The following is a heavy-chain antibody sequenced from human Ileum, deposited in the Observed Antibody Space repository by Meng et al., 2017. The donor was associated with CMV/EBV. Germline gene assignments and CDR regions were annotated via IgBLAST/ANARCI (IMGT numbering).Heavy chain of an antibody. Sequence: GESLKISCAASGLSVSANYMTWVRQAPGKGLEWVSVFYTGGQTYYADAVKGRFTISRDTSKNTVDLRMNSLRAEDTAVYYCSSFDYAGHPDSFDIWGQGTLVTVSS. CDR2: FYTGGQT. J-gene: IGHJ4*01. D-gene: IGHD3-9*01. V-gene: IGHV3-53*01. CDR3: SSFDYAGHPDSFDI. CDR1: GLSVSANY.